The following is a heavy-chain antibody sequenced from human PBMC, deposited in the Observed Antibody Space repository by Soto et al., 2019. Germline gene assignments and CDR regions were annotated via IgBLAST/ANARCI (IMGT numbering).Heavy chain of an antibody. J-gene: IGHJ4*02. CDR3: ASTSSGWYWYSGFDY. D-gene: IGHD6-19*01. CDR2: IYYSGST. V-gene: IGHV4-39*01. CDR1: GGSISSSSYY. Sequence: PSETLSLTCTVSGGSISSSSYYWGWIRQPPGKGLEWIGSIYYSGSTYYNPSLKSRVTISVDTSKNQFSLKLSSVTAADTAVYYCASTSSGWYWYSGFDYWGQGTLVTV.